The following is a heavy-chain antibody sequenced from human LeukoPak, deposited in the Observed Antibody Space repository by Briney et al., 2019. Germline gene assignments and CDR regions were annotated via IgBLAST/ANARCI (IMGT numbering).Heavy chain of an antibody. J-gene: IGHJ2*01. Sequence: SETLSLTCAVYGGSFSGYYWSWIRQPPGKGLEWIGEINHSGSTNYNPSLKSRVTISVDTSKNQFSLKLSSVTAADTAVYYCARRRYDFWSVTSLWYFDLWGRGTLVTVSS. CDR1: GGSFSGYY. CDR3: ARRRYDFWSVTSLWYFDL. D-gene: IGHD3-3*01. CDR2: INHSGST. V-gene: IGHV4-34*01.